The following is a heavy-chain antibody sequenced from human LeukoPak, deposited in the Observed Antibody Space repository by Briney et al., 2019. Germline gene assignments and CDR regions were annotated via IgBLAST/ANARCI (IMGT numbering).Heavy chain of an antibody. V-gene: IGHV1-3*01. CDR2: INAGNGNT. CDR1: GYTFTSYA. CDR3: ASAVALGATNVYYYYGMDV. Sequence: GASVKVSCKASGYTFTSYAMHWVRQAPGQRLEWMGWINAGNGNTKYSQKFQGRVTITRDTSASTAYMELSSLRSEDTAVYYCASAVALGATNVYYYYGMDVWGQGTTVTVSS. J-gene: IGHJ6*02. D-gene: IGHD1-26*01.